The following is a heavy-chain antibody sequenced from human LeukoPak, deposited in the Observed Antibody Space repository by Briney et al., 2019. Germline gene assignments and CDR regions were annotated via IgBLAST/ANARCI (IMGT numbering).Heavy chain of an antibody. V-gene: IGHV1-46*01. CDR3: ARANFDWTHYYYYYMDV. CDR1: GYTFTSYY. CDR2: INPSGGST. J-gene: IGHJ6*03. D-gene: IGHD3-9*01. Sequence: GASVKVSCKASGYTFTSYYMHWVRQAPGQGLEWMGIINPSGGSTSYAQKFQGRVTITRNTSISTAYMELSSLRSEDTAVYYCARANFDWTHYYYYYMDVWGKGTTVTVSS.